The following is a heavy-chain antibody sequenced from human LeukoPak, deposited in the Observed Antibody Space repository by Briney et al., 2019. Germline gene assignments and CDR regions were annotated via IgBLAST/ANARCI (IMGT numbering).Heavy chain of an antibody. CDR2: VYYSGST. V-gene: IGHV4-39*07. Sequence: PSETLSLTCTVSGGSISSSSYYWGWIRQPPGKGLEWIGSVYYSGSTYYNPSLKSRVTISVDTSKNQFSLKLSSVTAADTAVYYCARGGEPVLVVAGMTATNRGIFDYWGQGTLVTVSS. CDR3: ARGGEPVLVVAGMTATNRGIFDY. J-gene: IGHJ4*02. CDR1: GGSISSSSYY. D-gene: IGHD6-19*01.